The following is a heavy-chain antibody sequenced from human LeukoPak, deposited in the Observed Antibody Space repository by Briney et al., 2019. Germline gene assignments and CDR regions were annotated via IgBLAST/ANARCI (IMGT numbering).Heavy chain of an antibody. CDR2: LNTDTGNP. CDR1: GYTFTTYA. J-gene: IGHJ5*02. Sequence: ASVKVSCKASGYTFTTYAMHWVRQAPGQGLEWMGWLNTDTGNPTYAQGFTGRFVFSLDTSVSTAYLQISSLKAEDTAVYYCARDRGRYYYDSSAYEGFDPWGQGTLVTVSS. D-gene: IGHD3-22*01. CDR3: ARDRGRYYYDSSAYEGFDP. V-gene: IGHV7-4-1*02.